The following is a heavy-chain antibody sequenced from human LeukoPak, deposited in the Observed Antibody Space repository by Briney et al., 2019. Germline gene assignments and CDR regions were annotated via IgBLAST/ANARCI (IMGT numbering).Heavy chain of an antibody. D-gene: IGHD6-13*01. CDR3: ARENQQLVPYYYYYMDV. CDR2: IKQDGSQK. Sequence: GGSLRLSCTASGFTLSSSWMSWVRQPPGRGLEWVASIKQDGSQKYYVDSVKGRFTISRDNAKNSLYLQMNSLRAEDTAVYYCARENQQLVPYYYYYMDVWGKGTTVTVSS. CDR1: GFTLSSSW. V-gene: IGHV3-7*01. J-gene: IGHJ6*03.